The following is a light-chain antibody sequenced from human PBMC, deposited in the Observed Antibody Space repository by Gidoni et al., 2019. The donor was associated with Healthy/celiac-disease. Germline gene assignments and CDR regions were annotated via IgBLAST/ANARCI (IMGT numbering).Light chain of an antibody. CDR3: QTWGTGIHV. CDR1: SGHSSYA. V-gene: IGLV4-69*01. Sequence: QLVLTQSPSASASLGASVKLTCTMSSGHSSYAIAWPQQQPETGPRYLMKRNSDGRHSKGDGIPDRFSGSSSGAERYLTISSLQSEDEADYYCQTWGTGIHVFGGGTKLTVL. J-gene: IGLJ3*02. CDR2: RNSDGRH.